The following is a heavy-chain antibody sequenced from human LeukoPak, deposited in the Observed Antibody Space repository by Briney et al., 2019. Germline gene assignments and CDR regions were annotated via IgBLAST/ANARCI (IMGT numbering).Heavy chain of an antibody. Sequence: PSETLSLTYTVSGGSISSSSYYWGWIRQPPGKGLEWIGSIYYSGSTYYNPSLKSRVTISVDTSKNQFSLKLSSVTAADTAVYYCARASRDGGSSTFDYWGQGTLVTVSS. CDR3: ARASRDGGSSTFDY. V-gene: IGHV4-39*07. D-gene: IGHD1-26*01. CDR2: IYYSGST. CDR1: GGSISSSSYY. J-gene: IGHJ4*02.